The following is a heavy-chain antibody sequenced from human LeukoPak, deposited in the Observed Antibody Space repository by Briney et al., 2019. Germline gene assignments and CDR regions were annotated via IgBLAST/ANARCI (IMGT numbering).Heavy chain of an antibody. J-gene: IGHJ4*02. Sequence: SVKVSCKASGGTFSSYAISWVRQAPGQGLEWMGGIIPIFGTANYAQKFQGRVTITADESTSTAYMELSSLRSEDTAVYYCARDRSPDSSSGWMIDYWGQGTLVTVSS. CDR2: IIPIFGTA. CDR3: ARDRSPDSSSGWMIDY. V-gene: IGHV1-69*01. CDR1: GGTFSSYA. D-gene: IGHD6-19*01.